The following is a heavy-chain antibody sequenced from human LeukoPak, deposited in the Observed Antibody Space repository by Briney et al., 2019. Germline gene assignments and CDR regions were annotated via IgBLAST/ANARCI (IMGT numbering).Heavy chain of an antibody. CDR1: GGSFSGCF. D-gene: IGHD6-13*01. CDR3: ATLRYSSSWFNY. J-gene: IGHJ4*02. Sequence: SETLSLTCAVYGGSFSGCFWSWIRQPPGKGLEWIGEINHSGSTNYNSSLKSRVTISLDTSKNQFSLRLSSVTAADTAVYYCATLRYSSSWFNYWGQGTLVTVSS. V-gene: IGHV4-34*01. CDR2: INHSGST.